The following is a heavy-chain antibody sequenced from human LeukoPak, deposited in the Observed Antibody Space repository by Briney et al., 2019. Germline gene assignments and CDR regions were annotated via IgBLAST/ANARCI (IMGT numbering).Heavy chain of an antibody. D-gene: IGHD3-3*01. CDR2: ISYDGSNK. V-gene: IGHV3-30*18. CDR3: AKDLILYYDFWSGYSAKPWDGTGYGMDV. J-gene: IGHJ6*02. Sequence: GGSLRLSCAASGFTFSSYGMHWVRQAPGKGLEWVAVISYDGSNKYYADSVKGRFTISRDNSKNTLHLQMNSLRAEDTAVYYCAKDLILYYDFWSGYSAKPWDGTGYGMDVWGQGTTVTVSS. CDR1: GFTFSSYG.